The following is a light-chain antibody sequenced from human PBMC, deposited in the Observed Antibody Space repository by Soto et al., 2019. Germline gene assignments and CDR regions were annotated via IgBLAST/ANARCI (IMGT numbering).Light chain of an antibody. V-gene: IGLV4-69*01. CDR2: LNSDGSH. Sequence: QLVLTQSPSASASLGASVKLTCTLSSGHSSYTIAWHQQQPEKGPRYLMKLNSDGSHNKGDGIPDRFSGSSSGAERYPTISSLQSEDEADYYCQTWGIGMQVFGGGTKLTVL. J-gene: IGLJ2*01. CDR1: SGHSSYT. CDR3: QTWGIGMQV.